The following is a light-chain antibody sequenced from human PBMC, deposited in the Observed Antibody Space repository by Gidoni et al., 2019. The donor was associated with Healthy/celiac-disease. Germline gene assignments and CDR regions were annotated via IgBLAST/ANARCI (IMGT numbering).Light chain of an antibody. CDR3: CSYAGSSTPWV. CDR1: SSDVGSYNL. V-gene: IGLV2-23*02. CDR2: EVR. Sequence: QSALTQPASVSGSPGQSITISCTGTSSDVGSYNLVSWYQQHPGKAPKLMIYEVRKWPSGVSNRFSGSKYANTASLTISGLQAEDEADYYCCSYAGSSTPWVFGGGTKLTVL. J-gene: IGLJ3*02.